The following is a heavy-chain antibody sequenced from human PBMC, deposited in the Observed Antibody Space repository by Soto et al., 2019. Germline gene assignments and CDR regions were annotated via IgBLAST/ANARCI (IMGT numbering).Heavy chain of an antibody. J-gene: IGHJ5*02. CDR2: IIPIFGTP. V-gene: IGHV1-69*06. CDR1: GGTFSTYT. D-gene: IGHD2-15*01. CDR3: ARGLECRGYCLDKPTWLAP. Sequence: QVQLVQSGAEVKKPGSSVKVSCKASGGTFSTYTFSWVRQAPGQGLEWMGRIIPIFGTPYYAQNFQGRVTITAEKSTSTVYMELSSLRSDDTAVYFCARGLECRGYCLDKPTWLAPWGQGTLVTVSS.